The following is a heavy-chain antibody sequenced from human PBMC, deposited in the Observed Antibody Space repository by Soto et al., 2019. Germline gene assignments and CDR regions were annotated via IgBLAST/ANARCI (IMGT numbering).Heavy chain of an antibody. J-gene: IGHJ4*01. CDR1: GGTFSTYA. Sequence: QVQLVQSGAEVKKPESSVKVSCKAPGGTFSTYAISWVRQAPGQGLEWMGGIIPMFGTANYAQRFQDRVTITADESTNTVYMELSSLRSEDTAVYFCASGIQLWLRRINNGYSGWGHVTLVTVSS. CDR3: ASGIQLWLRRINNGYSG. CDR2: IIPMFGTA. V-gene: IGHV1-69*12. D-gene: IGHD5-18*01.